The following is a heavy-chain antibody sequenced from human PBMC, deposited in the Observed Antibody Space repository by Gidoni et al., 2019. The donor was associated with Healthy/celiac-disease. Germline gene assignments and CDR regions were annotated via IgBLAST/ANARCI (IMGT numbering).Heavy chain of an antibody. J-gene: IGHJ4*02. Sequence: QVQLVESGGGVVQPGRSLRLSCAASGFTFSSYGMHWVRQAPGKGLEWVAVIWYDGSNKYYADSVKGRFTISRDNSKNTLYLQMNSLRAEDTAVYYCARDHTSCSGGSCYFDYWGQGTLVTVSS. D-gene: IGHD2-15*01. CDR3: ARDHTSCSGGSCYFDY. V-gene: IGHV3-33*01. CDR1: GFTFSSYG. CDR2: IWYDGSNK.